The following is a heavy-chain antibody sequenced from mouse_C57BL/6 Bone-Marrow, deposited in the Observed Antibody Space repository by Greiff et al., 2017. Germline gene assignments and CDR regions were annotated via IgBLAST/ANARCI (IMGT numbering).Heavy chain of an antibody. V-gene: IGHV1-15*01. CDR3: TGDGLDY. J-gene: IGHJ2*01. Sequence: VQLQQSGAELVRPGASVTLSCKASGYTFTDYEMHWVKQTPVHGLEWTGAIDPETGGTAYNQKFKGKAILTADKSSSTAYMELRSLTSEDSAVYYCTGDGLDYWGQGTTLTVSS. CDR1: GYTFTDYE. CDR2: IDPETGGT. D-gene: IGHD1-1*01.